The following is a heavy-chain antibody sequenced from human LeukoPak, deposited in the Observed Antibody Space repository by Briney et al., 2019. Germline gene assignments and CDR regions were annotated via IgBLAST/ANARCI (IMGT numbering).Heavy chain of an antibody. Sequence: QTGGSLRLSCAASGFTFSSYSMNWVRQAPGKGLEWVSHITASGTAMFYADSVKGRFTISRDNAKNSLYLQMNSLRAEDTAVYYCAKDATYYDFWSGPMGTYFDYWGQGTLVTVSS. D-gene: IGHD3-3*01. CDR3: AKDATYYDFWSGPMGTYFDY. J-gene: IGHJ4*02. CDR1: GFTFSSYS. V-gene: IGHV3-48*01. CDR2: ITASGTAM.